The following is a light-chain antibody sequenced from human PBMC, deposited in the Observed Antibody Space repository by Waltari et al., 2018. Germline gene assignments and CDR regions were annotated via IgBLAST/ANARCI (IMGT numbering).Light chain of an antibody. CDR1: SSDVGGYNY. CDR2: DVS. CDR3: SSYADSNTFVV. Sequence: QSALTQPPSASGSPGQSVTFSCTGTSSDVGGYNYVSWYQQYPGKAPKLMIYDVSKRPSGDSYRVSGSKTGHTAALTVSGLQAEDDADYYCSSYADSNTFVVFCGGTKRTVL. V-gene: IGLV2-8*01. J-gene: IGLJ2*01.